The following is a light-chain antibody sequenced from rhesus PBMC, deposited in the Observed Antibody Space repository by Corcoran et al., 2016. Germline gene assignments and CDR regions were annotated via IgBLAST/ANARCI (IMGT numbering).Light chain of an antibody. CDR1: ERVGSY. CDR3: QQYNDLLPT. J-gene: IGKJ1*01. CDR2: SAF. Sequence: EIVMTQSPATLSLSPGETATLSCRASERVGSYLAWYQQKPGQVPKLLVHSAFFRATGIPDRFSGSGSRTEFTLTISSLEPEDVGVYHCQQYNDLLPTFGRGTKVEIK. V-gene: IGKV3-40*03.